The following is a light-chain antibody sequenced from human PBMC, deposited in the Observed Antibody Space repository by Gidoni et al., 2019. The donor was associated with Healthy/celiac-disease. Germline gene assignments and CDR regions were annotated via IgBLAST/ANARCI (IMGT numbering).Light chain of an antibody. V-gene: IGKV3-15*01. CDR3: QQYNNWPPAYT. Sequence: DIVMTQSPATLSVSPGERATLSCRASQSVSSNLACYQQKPGQAPRLLIYGASPRATGIPARFSGSGSGTEFTLTISSLQSEDFAVYYCQQYNNWPPAYTFGQGTKLEIK. CDR2: GAS. CDR1: QSVSSN. J-gene: IGKJ2*01.